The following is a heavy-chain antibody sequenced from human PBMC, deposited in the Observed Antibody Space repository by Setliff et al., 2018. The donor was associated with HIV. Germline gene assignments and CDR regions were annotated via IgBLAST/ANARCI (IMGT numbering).Heavy chain of an antibody. CDR3: ARDQTGIAAAAFGGGSAWSDEGFDI. Sequence: GASVKVSCKASGYTFTSYAMHWVRQAPGQRLEWMGWINAGNGNTKYSQKFQGRVTITRDTSASTAYMELSSLRPEDTAVYYCARDQTGIAAAAFGGGSAWSDEGFDIWGQGTMVTVSS. D-gene: IGHD6-13*01. V-gene: IGHV1-3*01. J-gene: IGHJ3*02. CDR2: INAGNGNT. CDR1: GYTFTSYA.